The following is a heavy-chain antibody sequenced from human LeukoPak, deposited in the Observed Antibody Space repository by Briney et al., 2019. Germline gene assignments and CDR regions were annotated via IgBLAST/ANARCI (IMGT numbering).Heavy chain of an antibody. CDR1: GGTFSSYA. Sequence: GSSVKVSCKASGGTFSSYAISWVRQAPGQGLEWMGRIIPILGIANYAQKFQGRVTITADKSTSTAYMELSSLRCDDTAVYYCASNHKIRGVFIDWFDPWGQGTLVTVSS. CDR3: ASNHKIRGVFIDWFDP. V-gene: IGHV1-69*04. D-gene: IGHD3-10*01. CDR2: IIPILGIA. J-gene: IGHJ5*02.